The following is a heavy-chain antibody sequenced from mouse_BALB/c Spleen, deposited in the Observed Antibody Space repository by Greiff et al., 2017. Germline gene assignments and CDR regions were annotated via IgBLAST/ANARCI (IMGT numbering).Heavy chain of an antibody. V-gene: IGHV3-8*02. CDR3: ARGYYGSSPAWFAY. CDR1: GDSITSGY. J-gene: IGHJ3*01. Sequence: EVQLQESGPSLVKPSQTLSLTCSVTGDSITSGYWNWIRKFPGNKLEYMGYISYSGSTYYNPSLKSRISITRDTSKNQYYLQLNSVTTEDTATYYCARGYYGSSPAWFAYWGQGTLVTVSA. CDR2: ISYSGST. D-gene: IGHD1-1*01.